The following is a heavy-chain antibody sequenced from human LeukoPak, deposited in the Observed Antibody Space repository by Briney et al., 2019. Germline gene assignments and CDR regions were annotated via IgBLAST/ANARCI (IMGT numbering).Heavy chain of an antibody. Sequence: GGSLRLSCAASGFIVSSNYMSWVRQAPGKGLEWVSVISSGGNTYYADSVKGRFTISRDNSKNTLYLQMNGLRAEDTAVYYCAREVRGYYFVYWGQGTLVTVSS. J-gene: IGHJ4*02. CDR1: GFIVSSNY. D-gene: IGHD3-22*01. V-gene: IGHV3-53*01. CDR3: AREVRGYYFVY. CDR2: ISSGGNT.